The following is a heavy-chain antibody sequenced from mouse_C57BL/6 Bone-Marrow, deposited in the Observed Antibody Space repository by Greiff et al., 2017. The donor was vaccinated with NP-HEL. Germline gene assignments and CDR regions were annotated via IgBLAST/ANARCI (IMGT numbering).Heavy chain of an antibody. V-gene: IGHV1-59*01. CDR2: IDPSDSYT. J-gene: IGHJ2*01. CDR3: ARWLYYGNEGVSYFDY. Sequence: QVQLQQPGAELVRPGTSVKLSCKASGYTFTSYWMHWVKQRPGQGLEWIGVIDPSDSYTNYNQKFKGKATLTVDTSSSTAYMQLSSLTSEDSAVYYCARWLYYGNEGVSYFDYWGQGTTLTVSS. CDR1: GYTFTSYW. D-gene: IGHD2-1*01.